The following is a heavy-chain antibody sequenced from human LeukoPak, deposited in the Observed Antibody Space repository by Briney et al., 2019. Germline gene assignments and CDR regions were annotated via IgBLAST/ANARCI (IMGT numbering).Heavy chain of an antibody. CDR2: IYPGDSDT. CDR1: GYRFTSYW. V-gene: IGHV5-51*01. CDR3: ARHQWELLGWFDP. J-gene: IGHJ5*02. D-gene: IGHD1-26*01. Sequence: GESLKISFKGSGYRFTSYWIGWVRQMPGKGLEWMGIIYPGDSDTRYSPSFQGQVTISADKSISTAYLQWSSLKASDTAMYYCARHQWELLGWFDPWGQGTLVTVSS.